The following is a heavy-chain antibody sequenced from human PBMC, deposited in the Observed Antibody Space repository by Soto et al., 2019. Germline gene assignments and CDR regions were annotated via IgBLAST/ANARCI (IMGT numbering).Heavy chain of an antibody. CDR2: ISGSGGST. CDR1: GFTFSSYA. Sequence: EVQLLESGGGLVQPGGSLRLSCAASGFTFSSYAMSWVRQAPGKGLEWVSAISGSGGSTYYADSVKGRFTISRDNSKNTLYLQMNSLRAEDTAVYYCAKFFVRGSYYYYYYGMDVWGQGTTVTVSS. CDR3: AKFFVRGSYYYYYYGMDV. V-gene: IGHV3-23*01. J-gene: IGHJ6*02. D-gene: IGHD1-26*01.